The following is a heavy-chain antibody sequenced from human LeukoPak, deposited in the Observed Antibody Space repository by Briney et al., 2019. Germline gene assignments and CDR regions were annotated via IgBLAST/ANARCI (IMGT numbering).Heavy chain of an antibody. J-gene: IGHJ4*02. CDR2: VYYTGST. CDR1: GGSMTEKY. V-gene: IGHV4-59*01. CDR3: AGTVMSGYSYPFGF. Sequence: SETLSLTCTVTGGSMTEKYWNWIRQAPGQGPEWLGSVYYTGSTRVTPSLKSRLTVSMDTAQNQFSLTLTSVTPADTAVYFCAGTVMSGYSYPFGFWGQGTQVTVSS. D-gene: IGHD5-18*01.